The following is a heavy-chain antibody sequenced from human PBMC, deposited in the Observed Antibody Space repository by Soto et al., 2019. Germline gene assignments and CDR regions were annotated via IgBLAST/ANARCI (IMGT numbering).Heavy chain of an antibody. V-gene: IGHV1-46*01. CDR3: ASRDTAYGPSYYYYGMDV. Sequence: GASVKVSCKASGYTFTSYYMHWVRQAPGQGLEWMGIINPSGGSTSYAQKFQGRVTMTRDTSTSTVYVELSSLRSEDTAVYYCASRDTAYGPSYYYYGMDVWGQGTTVTVSS. D-gene: IGHD5-18*01. CDR2: INPSGGST. CDR1: GYTFTSYY. J-gene: IGHJ6*02.